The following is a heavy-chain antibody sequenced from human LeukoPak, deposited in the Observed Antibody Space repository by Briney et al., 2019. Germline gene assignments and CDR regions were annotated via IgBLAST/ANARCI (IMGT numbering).Heavy chain of an antibody. J-gene: IGHJ4*02. Sequence: PSETLSLTCAVSGVSFNNYYWSWVRQTPGKRLEWIGEINHSGYTNDSPSLKSRVTLSIDTSRKQFSLNLRSVTVADTGIYYCTRMTTGHDYWGQGTLVTVSS. CDR3: TRMTTGHDY. D-gene: IGHD4-17*01. CDR2: INHSGYT. CDR1: GVSFNNYY. V-gene: IGHV4-34*01.